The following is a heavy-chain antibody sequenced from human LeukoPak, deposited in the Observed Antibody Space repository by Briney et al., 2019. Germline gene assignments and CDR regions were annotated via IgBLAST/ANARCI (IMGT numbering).Heavy chain of an antibody. J-gene: IGHJ4*02. CDR1: GFTFSSYA. CDR3: ARGGGDGYNWFDY. V-gene: IGHV3-64*01. D-gene: IGHD5-24*01. CDR2: ISSNGGST. Sequence: SGGSLRLSCAASGFTFSSYAMHWVRQAPGKGLEYVSAISSNGGSTYYANSVKGRFTISRDNSKNTLYLQMGSLRAEDMAVYYCARGGGDGYNWFDYWGQGTLVTVSS.